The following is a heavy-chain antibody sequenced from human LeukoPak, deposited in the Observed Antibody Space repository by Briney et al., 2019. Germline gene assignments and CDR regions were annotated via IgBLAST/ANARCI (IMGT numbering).Heavy chain of an antibody. D-gene: IGHD2-2*01. CDR1: GFTFSSYA. Sequence: GGSLRLSCEASGFTFSSYAMSWVRQAPGKGLEWVSAISGGGGSTYYADSVKGRFTISRDNSKNTLYLQMNSLRAEDTAVYYCAKDAGDIVVVPAAKHFDYWGQGTLVTVSS. CDR2: ISGGGGST. CDR3: AKDAGDIVVVPAAKHFDY. J-gene: IGHJ4*02. V-gene: IGHV3-23*01.